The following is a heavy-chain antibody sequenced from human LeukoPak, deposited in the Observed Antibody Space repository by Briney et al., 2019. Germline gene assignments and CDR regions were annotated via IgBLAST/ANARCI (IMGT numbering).Heavy chain of an antibody. CDR1: GFTFSSYE. J-gene: IGHJ2*01. D-gene: IGHD4-17*01. Sequence: GGSLRLSCAASGFTFSSYEMNWVRQAPGKGLEWVSYISSSGSTIYYADSVKGRFTISTDNAKNSLYLQMNSLRAEDTAVYYCARHDYGDYDWYFDLWGRGTLVTVAS. CDR3: ARHDYGDYDWYFDL. V-gene: IGHV3-48*03. CDR2: ISSSGSTI.